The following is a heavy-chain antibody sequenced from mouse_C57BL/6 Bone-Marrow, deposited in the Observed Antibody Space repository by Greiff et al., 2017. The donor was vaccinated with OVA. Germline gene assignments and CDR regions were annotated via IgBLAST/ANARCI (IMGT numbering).Heavy chain of an antibody. Sequence: VQLQQSGPGLVQPSQSLSITCTVSGFSLTSYGVHWVRQPPGTGLEWLGVIWSGGITDYNAAFISRLSISKDNSKSQVFFKMNSLQADGTAIYYCAKTGFIATVVATLDWYFDVWGTGTTVTVSS. J-gene: IGHJ1*03. D-gene: IGHD1-1*01. CDR3: AKTGFIATVVATLDWYFDV. V-gene: IGHV2-4*01. CDR2: IWSGGIT. CDR1: GFSLTSYG.